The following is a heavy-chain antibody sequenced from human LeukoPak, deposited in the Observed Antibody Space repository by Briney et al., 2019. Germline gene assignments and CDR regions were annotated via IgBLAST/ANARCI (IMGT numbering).Heavy chain of an antibody. D-gene: IGHD6-13*01. CDR1: GFTFSNYG. CDR3: AKALYSSSWYYYYGMDV. Sequence: GRSLRLSCAAPGFTFSNYGMHWVRQAPGKGLEWVAVISYDGSNKYYADSVKGRFTISRDYSKNTLYLQMNSLRAEDTAVYYCAKALYSSSWYYYYGMDVWGQGTTVTVSS. CDR2: ISYDGSNK. J-gene: IGHJ6*02. V-gene: IGHV3-30*18.